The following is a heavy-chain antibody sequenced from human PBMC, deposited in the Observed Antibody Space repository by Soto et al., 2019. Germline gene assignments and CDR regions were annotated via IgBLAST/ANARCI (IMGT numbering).Heavy chain of an antibody. V-gene: IGHV4-4*02. D-gene: IGHD4-17*01. CDR2: IYHTEST. CDR1: GDSISSSFW. CDR3: ARYDFGTFDY. Sequence: SETLSLTCAGSGDSISSSFWWSWVRQPPGKGLEWIGEIYHTESTVYNPSLKSRVTISVDKSKNQFSLNLDSVTAADTAVYYCARYDFGTFDYWGRGILVTVSS. J-gene: IGHJ4*02.